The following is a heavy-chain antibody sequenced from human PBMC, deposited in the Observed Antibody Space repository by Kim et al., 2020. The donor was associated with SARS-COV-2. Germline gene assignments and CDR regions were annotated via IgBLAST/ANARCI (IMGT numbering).Heavy chain of an antibody. D-gene: IGHD3-22*01. Sequence: SETLSLTCTVSGGSISSSSYYWGWIRQPPGKGLEWIGSMYYSGSTYNSPSLESRVTISVDTSKNQFSLNMSSVTAADTAVYYCARLNDRSGYYPFDYWGQGFLVTVSS. CDR3: ARLNDRSGYYPFDY. J-gene: IGHJ4*02. CDR1: GGSISSSSYY. CDR2: MYYSGST. V-gene: IGHV4-39*01.